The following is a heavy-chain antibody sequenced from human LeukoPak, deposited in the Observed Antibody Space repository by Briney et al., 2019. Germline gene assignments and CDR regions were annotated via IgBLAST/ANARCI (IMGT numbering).Heavy chain of an antibody. D-gene: IGHD2-2*01. J-gene: IGHJ4*02. V-gene: IGHV3-21*01. CDR1: GFTFSSYS. Sequence: GGSLRLSCAASGFTFSSYSMNWVRQAPGKGLEWVSSISSSSSYIYYADSVKGRFTISRDNAKNSLYLQMNSLRAEDTAVYYCAREPGGVPADLDYWGQGTLVTVSS. CDR2: ISSSSSYI. CDR3: AREPGGVPADLDY.